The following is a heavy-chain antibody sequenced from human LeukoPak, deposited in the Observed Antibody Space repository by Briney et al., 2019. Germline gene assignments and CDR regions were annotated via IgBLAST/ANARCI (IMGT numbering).Heavy chain of an antibody. CDR1: GYTFTSYG. D-gene: IGHD5-12*01. J-gene: IGHJ4*02. CDR2: ISAYNGNT. CDR3: ARDTGYSGYDETGGY. V-gene: IGHV1-18*01. Sequence: ASVKVSCKASGYTFTSYGISWVRQAPGQGLEWMGWISAYNGNTNYAQKLQGRVTMTTDTSTSTAYMELRSLRSDDTAVYYCARDTGYSGYDETGGYWGQGTLVTVSS.